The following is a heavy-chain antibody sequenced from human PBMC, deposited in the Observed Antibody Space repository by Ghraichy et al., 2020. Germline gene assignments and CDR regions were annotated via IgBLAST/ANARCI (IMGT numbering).Heavy chain of an antibody. CDR2: ISGSGGST. D-gene: IGHD6-19*01. V-gene: IGHV3-23*01. J-gene: IGHJ4*02. CDR1: GFTFSSYA. Sequence: GESLNISCAASGFTFSSYAMSWVRQAPGKGLEWVSAISGSGGSTYYADYVKGRFTISRDNSKNTLYLQMNSLRAEDTAGYYCANPGIAVAGTEWYFDFWGQGTLVTVSS. CDR3: ANPGIAVAGTEWYFDF.